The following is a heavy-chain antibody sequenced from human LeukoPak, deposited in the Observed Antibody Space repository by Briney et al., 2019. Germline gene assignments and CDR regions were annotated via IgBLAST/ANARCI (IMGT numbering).Heavy chain of an antibody. J-gene: IGHJ4*02. V-gene: IGHV4-31*03. CDR2: IYYSGST. CDR1: GGSISSGGYY. CDR3: ARGRLVTYLDY. D-gene: IGHD2-21*02. Sequence: SETLSLTCTVSGGSISSGGYYWSWIRQHPGKGLEWIGYIYYSGSTYYNPSLKSRVTISVDTSKNQFSLKLSSVTAADTAVYFCARGRLVTYLDYWGQGTLVTVSS.